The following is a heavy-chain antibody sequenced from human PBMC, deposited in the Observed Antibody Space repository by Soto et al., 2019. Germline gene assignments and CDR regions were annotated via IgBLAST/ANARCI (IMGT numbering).Heavy chain of an antibody. J-gene: IGHJ5*02. D-gene: IGHD6-6*01. V-gene: IGHV4-39*01. CDR3: ARRRAARPSGWFDP. CDR1: GGSISSSSYY. CDR2: IYYSGST. Sequence: SETLSLTCTVSGGSISSSSYYWVWIRHPPGRGLEWIGSIYYSGSTYYNPSLKSRVTISVDTSKNQFSLKLSSVTAADTAVYYCARRRAARPSGWFDPWGQGALVTVSS.